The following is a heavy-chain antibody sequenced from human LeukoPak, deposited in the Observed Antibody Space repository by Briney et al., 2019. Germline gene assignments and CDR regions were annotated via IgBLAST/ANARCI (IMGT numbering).Heavy chain of an antibody. V-gene: IGHV4-61*02. CDR1: GGSISSGSYY. Sequence: SETLSLTCTVSGGSISSGSYYWSWIREPGGKGLEWIGRIYTSGSTNYKPSLKSRINISVDTSKKQFSVKVRAVTAEDTAGEYCAREEQVASYVWFDPWGQGTLVTVSS. D-gene: IGHD3-10*02. J-gene: IGHJ5*02. CDR3: AREEQVASYVWFDP. CDR2: IYTSGST.